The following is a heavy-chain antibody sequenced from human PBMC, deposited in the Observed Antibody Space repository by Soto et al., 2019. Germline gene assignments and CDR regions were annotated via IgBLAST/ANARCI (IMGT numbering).Heavy chain of an antibody. J-gene: IGHJ5*02. CDR3: ARDLAAAGRPNWFDP. CDR2: ISAYNGNT. V-gene: IGHV1-18*01. CDR1: GYTFTSYG. Sequence: GASVKVSCKASGYTFTSYGISWVRQAPGQGLEWMGWISAYNGNTNYAQKLQGRVTMTTDTSTSTAYMELRSLRSDDTAVYYCARDLAAAGRPNWFDPRGQGTLVTVSS. D-gene: IGHD6-13*01.